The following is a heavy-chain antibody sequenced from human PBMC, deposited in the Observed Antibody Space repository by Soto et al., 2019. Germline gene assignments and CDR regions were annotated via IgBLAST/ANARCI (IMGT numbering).Heavy chain of an antibody. CDR3: ATAGYCSGGSCYYSWFDP. CDR2: FDPEDGET. V-gene: IGHV1-24*01. J-gene: IGHJ5*02. D-gene: IGHD2-15*01. Sequence: QVQLVQSGAEVKKPGASVKVSCKVSGYTLTELSMHWVRQAPGKGLEWMGGFDPEDGETIYAQKFQGRVTMTEDTATDKAYMELRSLRSEDTAVYYCATAGYCSGGSCYYSWFDPWGQGTLVTVSS. CDR1: GYTLTELS.